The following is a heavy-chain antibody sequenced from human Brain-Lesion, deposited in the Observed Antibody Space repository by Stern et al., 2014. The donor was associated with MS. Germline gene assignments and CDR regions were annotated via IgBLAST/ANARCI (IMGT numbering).Heavy chain of an antibody. J-gene: IGHJ4*02. Sequence: VQLVESGPGLVKPSGTLSLTCVVSGGSISSSNWWGWVRQSPGKGLEWIGESDHSGSTIYNPSLKSRVTVSVDKSKNRFSLNLRSVTAADTAVYFCARFPASRPHVFDSWGQGTLVTVSS. CDR2: SDHSGST. D-gene: IGHD6-13*01. CDR3: ARFPASRPHVFDS. V-gene: IGHV4-4*02. CDR1: GGSISSSNW.